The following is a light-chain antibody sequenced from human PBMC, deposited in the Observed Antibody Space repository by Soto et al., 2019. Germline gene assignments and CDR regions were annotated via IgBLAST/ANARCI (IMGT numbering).Light chain of an antibody. V-gene: IGLV1-40*01. J-gene: IGLJ1*01. CDR3: SSYTSSNTYV. CDR2: GNS. Sequence: SVLTQPPSVSGAPGQRVTISCTGSSSNIGAHYDVHWYQQLPGTAPKLLIYGNSNRPSGVPDRFSGSKSGTSASLAITGLQTEDEADYFCSSYTSSNTYVFGTGTKVTVL. CDR1: SSNIGAHYD.